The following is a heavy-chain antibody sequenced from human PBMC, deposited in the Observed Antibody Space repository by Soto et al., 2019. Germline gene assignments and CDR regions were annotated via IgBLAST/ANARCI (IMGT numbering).Heavy chain of an antibody. CDR3: ASGNMESVAIDY. D-gene: IGHD1-1*01. CDR1: GDSISTRNW. J-gene: IGHJ4*02. V-gene: IGHV4-4*02. Sequence: QVQLPESGPGLVKPSGTLSFTCAVSGDSISTRNWWSWVRQSPGKGLEWIGEIYYSGTTNYNPFLKSELTISRGKSQKQGSLKLSSVTAADTAMDYCASGNMESVAIDYWGRGTLVTVSS. CDR2: IYYSGTT.